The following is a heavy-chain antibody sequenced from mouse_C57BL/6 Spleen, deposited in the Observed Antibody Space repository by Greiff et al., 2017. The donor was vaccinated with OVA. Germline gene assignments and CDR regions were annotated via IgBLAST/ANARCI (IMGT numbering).Heavy chain of an antibody. CDR3: ARSLYGSCYYLYAMDY. CDR1: GYTFTSYW. J-gene: IGHJ4*01. D-gene: IGHD1-1*01. V-gene: IGHV1-52*01. Sequence: VQLQQPGAELVRPGSSVKLSCKASGYTFTSYWMHWVKQRPIQGLEWIGNIDPSDSETHYNQKFKDKATLTVDKSSSTAYMQLSSLTSEDSAVYYCARSLYGSCYYLYAMDYWGQGTSVTVSS. CDR2: IDPSDSET.